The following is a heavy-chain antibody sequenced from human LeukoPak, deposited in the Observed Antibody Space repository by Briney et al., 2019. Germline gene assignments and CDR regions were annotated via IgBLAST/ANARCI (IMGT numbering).Heavy chain of an antibody. D-gene: IGHD3-3*02. J-gene: IGHJ3*02. CDR2: ISYDGSNK. Sequence: GGSLRLSCAASGFTFSSYGMHWVRQAPGKGLEWVAVISYDGSNKYYADSVKGRFTISRDNSKNTLYLQMNSLRAEDTAVYYCARFSLTDAFDILGQGTMVTVSS. CDR3: ARFSLTDAFDI. CDR1: GFTFSSYG. V-gene: IGHV3-30*03.